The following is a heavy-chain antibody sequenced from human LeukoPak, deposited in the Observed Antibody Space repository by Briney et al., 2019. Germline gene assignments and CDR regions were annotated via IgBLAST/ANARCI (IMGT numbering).Heavy chain of an antibody. CDR3: ARDPGVSVAAYYFGY. V-gene: IGHV1-2*02. CDR1: GYTFTGYY. J-gene: IGHJ4*02. D-gene: IGHD6-19*01. CDR2: INPNGGGT. Sequence: ASVKVSCKASGYTFTGYYMHWVRQAPGQGLEWMGWINPNGGGTNYAQKFQGRVTMTRDTSISTAYMELSRLRSDDTAVYYCARDPGVSVAAYYFGYWGQGTLVTVSS.